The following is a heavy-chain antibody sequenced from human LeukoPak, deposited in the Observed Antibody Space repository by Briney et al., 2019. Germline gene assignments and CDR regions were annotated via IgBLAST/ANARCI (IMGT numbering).Heavy chain of an antibody. CDR3: ARGKVYYYMDV. V-gene: IGHV4-59*01. Sequence: SETLSLTCTVSGGSISSYYWSWIRQPPGKGLEWIGYIYYSGSTNYNPSLKSRVTISVDTSKNHFSLKLRSVTAADTAVYYCARGKVYYYMDVWGKGTTVTVSS. J-gene: IGHJ6*03. CDR1: GGSISSYY. CDR2: IYYSGST.